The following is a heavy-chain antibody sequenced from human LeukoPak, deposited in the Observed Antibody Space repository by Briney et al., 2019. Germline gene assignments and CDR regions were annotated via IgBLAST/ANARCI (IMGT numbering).Heavy chain of an antibody. CDR3: ARERGPNCNKDCLFDP. V-gene: IGHV4-59*01. CDR1: GASISSYY. D-gene: IGHD2/OR15-2a*01. J-gene: IGHJ5*02. Sequence: SETLSLTCTVSGASISSYYWAWIRQPPGKGLEWIGYIYYSGGTYYNPSLKSRVIISLDTSKYQFSLKLNSATAADTAVYYCARERGPNCNKDCLFDPWGQGTLVTVSS. CDR2: IYYSGGT.